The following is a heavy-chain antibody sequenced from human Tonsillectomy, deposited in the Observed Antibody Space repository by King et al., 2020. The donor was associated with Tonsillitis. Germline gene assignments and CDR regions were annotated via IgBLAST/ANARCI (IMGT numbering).Heavy chain of an antibody. D-gene: IGHD4-11*01. V-gene: IGHV3-30*18. J-gene: IGHJ4*02. CDR1: GFTFSSYG. CDR3: AKESAVTTAFDY. CDR2: ISYDGSNK. Sequence: VQLVQSGGGVVQPGRSLRLSCAASGFTFSSYGMHWVRQAPGKGLEWVAIISYDGSNKHYADSVKGRFTIPRDNSKNTLYLQMNSLRTEDTAVYYCAKESAVTTAFDYWGQGTLVTVSS.